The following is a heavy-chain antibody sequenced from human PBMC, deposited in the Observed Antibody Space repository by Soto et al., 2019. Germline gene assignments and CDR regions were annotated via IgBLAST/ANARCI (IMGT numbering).Heavy chain of an antibody. CDR2: INHSGST. CDR1: GGSFSGYY. V-gene: IGHV4-34*01. Sequence: QVQLQQWGAGLLKPSETLSLTCAVYGGSFSGYYWSWIRQPPGKGLEWIGEINHSGSTNYNPSLKSRVTISVDTSKNQFSLKLSSVTAADTAVYYCARKTTIFGVVIISYYYMDVWGKGTTVTVSS. D-gene: IGHD3-3*01. CDR3: ARKTTIFGVVIISYYYMDV. J-gene: IGHJ6*03.